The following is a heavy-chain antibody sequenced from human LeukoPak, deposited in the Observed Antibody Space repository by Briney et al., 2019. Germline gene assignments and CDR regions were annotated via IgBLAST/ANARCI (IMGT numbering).Heavy chain of an antibody. CDR3: AKYVWGSYPTFEDY. D-gene: IGHD3-16*02. V-gene: IGHV4-59*01. Sequence: PSETLSLTCTVYGGSISSYYWSWIRQPLGKGLEWIGYISYSGSTNYNPSLKSRVTISVDTSKNQFSLKLSSVTAADTAVYYCAKYVWGSYPTFEDYWGQGTLVTVSS. J-gene: IGHJ4*02. CDR1: GGSISSYY. CDR2: ISYSGST.